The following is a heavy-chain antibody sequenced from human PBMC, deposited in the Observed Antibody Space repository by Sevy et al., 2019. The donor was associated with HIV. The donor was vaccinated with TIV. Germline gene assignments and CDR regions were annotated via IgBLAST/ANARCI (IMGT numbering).Heavy chain of an antibody. J-gene: IGHJ6*02. CDR1: GGTFSSYA. CDR3: ARGILPLSYYYGMDV. CDR2: IIPIFGTA. V-gene: IGHV1-69*13. D-gene: IGHD2-15*01. Sequence: ASVKVSCKASGGTFSSYAISWVRQAPGQGLEWMGGIIPIFGTANYAQKFQGRVTITADESTSTAYMELRSMRSEDTAVYYCARGILPLSYYYGMDVWGQGTTVTVSS.